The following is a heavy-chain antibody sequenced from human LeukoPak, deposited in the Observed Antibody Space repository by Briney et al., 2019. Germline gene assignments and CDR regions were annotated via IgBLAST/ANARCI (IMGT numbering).Heavy chain of an antibody. CDR1: GGSISSYY. V-gene: IGHV4-59*01. CDR3: ARGGTYYDFWSGYNYYYYYGMDV. CDR2: IYYSGST. D-gene: IGHD3-3*01. J-gene: IGHJ6*02. Sequence: SETLSLTCTVSGGSISSYYWSWIRQPPGKGLEWIGYIYYSGSTNYNPSLKSRVTISVDTSKNQFPLKLSSVTAADTAVYYCARGGTYYDFWSGYNYYYYYGMDVWGQGTTVTVSS.